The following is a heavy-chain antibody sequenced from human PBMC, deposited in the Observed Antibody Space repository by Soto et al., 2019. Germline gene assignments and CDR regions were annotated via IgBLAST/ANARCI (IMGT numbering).Heavy chain of an antibody. CDR2: ISPNSGAT. V-gene: IGHV1-18*01. D-gene: IGHD6-25*01. CDR1: GYTFTSYG. CDR3: LREMWTRSGPQNFFDY. J-gene: IGHJ4*02. Sequence: QVQLVQSEGELGQPGASVTVSCRASGYTFTSYGIIWVRQAPGQGLEWMGYISPNSGATTYAQNLQGRLTLTTDTSTSTAYMELRSLSSDDTAIYYCLREMWTRSGPQNFFDYWGLGALVTVSS.